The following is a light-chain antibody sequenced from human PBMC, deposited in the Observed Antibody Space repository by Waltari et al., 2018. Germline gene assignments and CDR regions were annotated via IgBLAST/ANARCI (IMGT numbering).Light chain of an antibody. CDR3: LQYSSGPYS. J-gene: IGKJ2*03. CDR2: KAS. V-gene: IGKV1-5*01. CDR1: QSIISW. Sequence: DIQMTQSPSSLSASVGDTVTITCRASQSIISWLDWYQQKPGKAPNLLIYKASNLQSGVPSRFSGSGSGTEFTLTISSLQPEDFATYYCLQYSSGPYSFGQGTKLEIK.